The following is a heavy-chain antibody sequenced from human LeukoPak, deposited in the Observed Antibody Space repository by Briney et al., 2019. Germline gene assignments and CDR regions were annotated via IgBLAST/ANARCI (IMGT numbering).Heavy chain of an antibody. V-gene: IGHV1-2*02. CDR3: AREVFIAAAGQNWFDP. CDR1: GYTFTGYY. D-gene: IGHD6-13*01. Sequence: GASVKVSCKASGYTFTGYYMHWVRQAPGQGLEWMGWINPNSGGTNYAQKFQGGVTMTRDTSISTAYMELSRLRSDDTAVYYCAREVFIAAAGQNWFDPWGQGTLVTVSS. CDR2: INPNSGGT. J-gene: IGHJ5*02.